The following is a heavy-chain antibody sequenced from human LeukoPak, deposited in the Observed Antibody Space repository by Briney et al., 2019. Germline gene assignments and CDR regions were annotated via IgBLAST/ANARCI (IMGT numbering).Heavy chain of an antibody. CDR3: AREGAAVTTKESHWFDP. V-gene: IGHV1-69*05. CDR1: GGTFSSYA. D-gene: IGHD4-17*01. Sequence: SVKASCKASGGTFSSYAISWVRQAPGQGLEWMGGIIPIFGTANYAQKFQGSVTITTAESPSTAYMELSSLRSEDTAVYYCAREGAAVTTKESHWFDPWGQGTLVTVSS. J-gene: IGHJ5*02. CDR2: IIPIFGTA.